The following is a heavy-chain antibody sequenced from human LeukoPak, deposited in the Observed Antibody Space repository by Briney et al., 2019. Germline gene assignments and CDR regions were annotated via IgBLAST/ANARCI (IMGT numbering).Heavy chain of an antibody. V-gene: IGHV3-74*01. Sequence: GGSLRLSCAASGFSLSTSWMLWVRQTPGKGLVWLSRISPDGGSTSYADSVKGRFTVSRDIARNTVTLQMNSLRAEDSAVYYCARLQGIMPQPMTEGFDIWGQGTMVTVSS. D-gene: IGHD2-2*01. CDR2: ISPDGGST. CDR3: ARLQGIMPQPMTEGFDI. J-gene: IGHJ3*02. CDR1: GFSLSTSW.